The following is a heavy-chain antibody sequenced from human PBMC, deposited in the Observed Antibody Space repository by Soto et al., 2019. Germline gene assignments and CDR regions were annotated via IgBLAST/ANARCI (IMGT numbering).Heavy chain of an antibody. J-gene: IGHJ4*02. D-gene: IGHD3-22*01. CDR3: AGRNGYYSGIDY. Sequence: QVQLQQWGAGLLKPSETLSLTCVVYGGSFSGYYWSWIRQPPGKGLEWFGEVNHSGGIDSNPSLKSRVTISVDTSKNQFSLTLSSVTAADTAVYSCAGRNGYYSGIDYWGQGTLVTVSS. V-gene: IGHV4-34*02. CDR2: VNHSGGI. CDR1: GGSFSGYY.